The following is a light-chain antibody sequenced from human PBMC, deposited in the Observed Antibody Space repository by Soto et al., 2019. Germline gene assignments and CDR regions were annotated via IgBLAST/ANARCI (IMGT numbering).Light chain of an antibody. J-gene: IGLJ2*01. Sequence: QSALAQPASVSGSPGQSITISXXGXXXXVGGYDFVSWYQQHPGKVPKLMIYDVSDRPSGVSDRFSGSKSGNTASLTISGLQAEDEDDYYCSSYTTSSTVVFGGGTKLTVL. CDR3: SSYTTSSTVV. V-gene: IGLV2-14*03. CDR1: XXXVGGYDF. CDR2: DVS.